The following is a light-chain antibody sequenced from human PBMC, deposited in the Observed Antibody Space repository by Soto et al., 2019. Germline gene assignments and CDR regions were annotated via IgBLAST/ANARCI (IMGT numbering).Light chain of an antibody. Sequence: EIVLTQSPVTLSLSPGERATLSCRASRSFASSYLGWYQQKPGQAPRLLIYAASTRATGIPDRFSGSGSATDFTLTISILEPEDSALYYCQHYDSSPPYTFGQGTKLEIK. CDR2: AAS. CDR1: RSFASSY. CDR3: QHYDSSPPYT. J-gene: IGKJ2*01. V-gene: IGKV3-20*01.